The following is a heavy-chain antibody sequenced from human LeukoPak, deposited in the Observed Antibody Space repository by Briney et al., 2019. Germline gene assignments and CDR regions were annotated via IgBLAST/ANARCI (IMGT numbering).Heavy chain of an antibody. CDR3: ARQRSSHYSGVYYFYYMDV. CDR2: IYPNDSDT. D-gene: IGHD2-15*01. J-gene: IGHJ6*03. CDR1: GYSFTSYW. Sequence: GESLKISCKGSGYSFTSYWLAWVRQMPGKGLEWMGIIYPNDSDTRYSPSFQGQVTISADKSINTAYLQWSSPKASDTAMYYCARQRSSHYSGVYYFYYMDVWGKGTTVTVSS. V-gene: IGHV5-51*01.